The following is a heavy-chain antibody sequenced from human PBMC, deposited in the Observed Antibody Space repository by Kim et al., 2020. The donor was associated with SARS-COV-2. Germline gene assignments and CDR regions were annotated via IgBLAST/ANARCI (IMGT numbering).Heavy chain of an antibody. V-gene: IGHV3-43*01. CDR3: TRSGWLYDYGMDV. CDR2: ISWDGGST. Sequence: SLCSACAASGFNFDDFSMHWVRQAPGKGLEWVSLISWDGGSTYYADSVRGRFTISRDNSKNSLYLHMNSLRSEDTALYYCTRSGWLYDYGMDVWGQGTKVTV. J-gene: IGHJ6*02. D-gene: IGHD6-19*01. CDR1: GFNFDDFS.